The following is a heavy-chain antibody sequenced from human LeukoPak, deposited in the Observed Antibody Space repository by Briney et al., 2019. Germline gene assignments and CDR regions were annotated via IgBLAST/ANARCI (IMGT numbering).Heavy chain of an antibody. CDR3: ARDRYDSSGYHGMDV. J-gene: IGHJ6*02. D-gene: IGHD3-22*01. CDR2: IYYSGST. Sequence: SETLSLTCTVSGGSISSSYYYWGWIRQPPGKGLEWIGSIYYSGSTDYNPSLKSRVTMSVDTSKNQFSLKLSPVTAADTAVYYCARDRYDSSGYHGMDVWGQGTTVTVSS. CDR1: GGSISSSYYY. V-gene: IGHV4-39*07.